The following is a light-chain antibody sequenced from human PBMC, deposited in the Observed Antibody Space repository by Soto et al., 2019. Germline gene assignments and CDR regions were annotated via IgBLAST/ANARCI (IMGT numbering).Light chain of an antibody. J-gene: IGLJ2*01. CDR3: QTWGTGIV. CDR2: LNSDGSH. V-gene: IGLV4-69*01. CDR1: SGHSSYA. Sequence: QSVLTQSPSASASLGASVKLTCTLSSGHSSYAIAWHQQQPEKGPRYLVKLNSDGSHSKGDGIPDRFSGSSSGAERYLTISSLQSEDEADYFCQTWGTGIVFGGGTQLTVL.